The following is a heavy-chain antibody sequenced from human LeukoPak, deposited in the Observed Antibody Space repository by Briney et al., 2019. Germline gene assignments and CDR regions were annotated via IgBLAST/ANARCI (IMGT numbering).Heavy chain of an antibody. J-gene: IGHJ3*02. Sequence: PGGSLRLSCAASGFTFSSYAVSWVRQAPGKGLEWVSAISGSGGSTYYADSVKGRFTISRDNSKNTLYLQMNSLRAEDTAVYYCAKVFGGVRGTSDIWGQGTMVTVSS. CDR2: ISGSGGST. D-gene: IGHD3-10*01. CDR1: GFTFSSYA. CDR3: AKVFGGVRGTSDI. V-gene: IGHV3-23*01.